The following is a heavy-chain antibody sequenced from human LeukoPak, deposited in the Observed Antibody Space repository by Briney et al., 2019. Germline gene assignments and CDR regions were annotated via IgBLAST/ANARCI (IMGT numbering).Heavy chain of an antibody. CDR3: ARLDIVVVVAATDYYYYMDV. Sequence: SETLSLTCTVSGGSISSYYWSWIRQPPGKGLEWIGYIYYSGSTNYNPSLKSRVTISVDTSKNQFSLKPSSVTAADTAVYYCARLDIVVVVAATDYYYYMDVWGKGTTVTVSS. J-gene: IGHJ6*03. CDR1: GGSISSYY. V-gene: IGHV4-59*01. CDR2: IYYSGST. D-gene: IGHD2-15*01.